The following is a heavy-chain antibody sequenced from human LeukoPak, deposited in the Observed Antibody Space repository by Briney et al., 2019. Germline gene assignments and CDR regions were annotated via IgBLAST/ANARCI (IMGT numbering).Heavy chain of an antibody. D-gene: IGHD3-22*01. CDR2: IKSKTNGGTT. J-gene: IGHJ4*02. V-gene: IGHV3-15*01. CDR1: GFTFSNAW. CDR3: TTGPPDYYDSTGYPYY. Sequence: GGSLRLSCAASGFTFSNAWMSRVRQAPGKGLEWVGRIKSKTNGGTTDYAAPVKGRFTISRDDSKNTLYLQMNSLQTEDTALYYCTTGPPDYYDSTGYPYYWGQGTLITVSS.